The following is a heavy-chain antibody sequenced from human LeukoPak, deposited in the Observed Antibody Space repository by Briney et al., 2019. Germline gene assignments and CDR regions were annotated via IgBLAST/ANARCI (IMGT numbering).Heavy chain of an antibody. J-gene: IGHJ4*02. CDR1: GYTFTGYY. Sequence: GASVKVSCKASGYTFTGYYMHWVRQAPGQGLEWMGRINPNSGGTNYAQKFQGRVTMTRDTSISTAYMELSRLRSDDTAVYYCARGRRGSQWLVGSVLVTSDYWGQGTLVTVSS. CDR3: ARGRRGSQWLVGSVLVTSDY. CDR2: INPNSGGT. V-gene: IGHV1-2*06. D-gene: IGHD6-19*01.